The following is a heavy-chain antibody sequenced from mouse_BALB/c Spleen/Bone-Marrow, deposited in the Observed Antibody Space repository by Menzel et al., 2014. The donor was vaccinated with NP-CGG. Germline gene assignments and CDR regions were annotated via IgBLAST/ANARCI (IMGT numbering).Heavy chain of an antibody. CDR2: IYPGSGST. Sequence: QVHLQQPGPELVKPGASVKMSCKASGYTFTDYVISWVKQRTGQGLEWIGEIYPGSGSTYYNEKFKGKATLTADKSSNTAHMQLSSLTSEDSAVYFCARGGGYGSSWFAYWGQGTLVTVSA. CDR1: GYTFTDYV. V-gene: IGHV1-77*01. D-gene: IGHD1-1*01. CDR3: ARGGGYGSSWFAY. J-gene: IGHJ3*01.